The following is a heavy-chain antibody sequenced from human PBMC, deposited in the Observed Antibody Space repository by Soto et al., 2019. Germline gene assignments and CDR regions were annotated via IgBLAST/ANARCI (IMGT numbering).Heavy chain of an antibody. CDR1: GGTFNNYP. V-gene: IGHV1-69*01. J-gene: IGHJ4*02. CDR3: ARETDTSMLDY. D-gene: IGHD5-18*01. CDR2: SIPIFGTA. Sequence: QVQLVQSGAEVKKPGSSVKVSCKASGGTFNNYPITWVRQAPGEGLEWMGGSIPIFGTANYAQKFQGRVTISVDESTSTAYMELSSLRSEDTAVYFCARETDTSMLDYWGQGTLVTVSS.